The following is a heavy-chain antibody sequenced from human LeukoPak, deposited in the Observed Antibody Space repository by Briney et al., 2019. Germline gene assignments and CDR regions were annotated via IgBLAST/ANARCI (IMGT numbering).Heavy chain of an antibody. Sequence: ASVKVSCKASGYTFTSYGISWVRQAPGQGLEWMGWISAYNGNTNYAQRLQGRVTMTTETSTSTAYMELRSLRSDDTAVYYCARGRLQARTTAVYNWFDPWGQGTLVTVSS. CDR1: GYTFTSYG. J-gene: IGHJ5*02. V-gene: IGHV1-18*01. CDR2: ISAYNGNT. D-gene: IGHD5-24*01. CDR3: ARGRLQARTTAVYNWFDP.